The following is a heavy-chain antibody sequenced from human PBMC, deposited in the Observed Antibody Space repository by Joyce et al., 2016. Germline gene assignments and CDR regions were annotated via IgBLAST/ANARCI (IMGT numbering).Heavy chain of an antibody. CDR3: ARARGDSTGYLY. D-gene: IGHD6-19*01. Sequence: QVRLEESGPGLVKPSQTLSLTCSVSGVDITSGNYYWRWVRQPPGKGLEWIGYMSSSGTTHYRPSLRSRLSISVDTSKNSLSLDLQSVTAADTAVYYCARARGDSTGYLYWGDGTLVTVSS. V-gene: IGHV4-30-4*01. J-gene: IGHJ4*01. CDR2: MSSSGTT. CDR1: GVDITSGNYY.